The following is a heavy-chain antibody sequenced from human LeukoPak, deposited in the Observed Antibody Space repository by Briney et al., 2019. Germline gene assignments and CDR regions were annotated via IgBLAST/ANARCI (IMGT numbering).Heavy chain of an antibody. CDR3: AKTPAHRYYYMDV. CDR2: IYTSGST. Sequence: PSETLSLTRTVSGGSISSYYWSWIRQPPGKGLEWIGYIYTSGSTNYNPSLKCRVTISVDTSKNQFSLKLSSVTAADTAVYYCAKTPAHRYYYMDVWGKGTTVTVSS. V-gene: IGHV4-4*09. J-gene: IGHJ6*03. CDR1: GGSISSYY.